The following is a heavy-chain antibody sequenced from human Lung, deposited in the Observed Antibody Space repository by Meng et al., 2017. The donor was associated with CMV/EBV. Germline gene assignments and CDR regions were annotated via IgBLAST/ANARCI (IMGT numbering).Heavy chain of an antibody. Sequence: GESLKISCKGSGYNFASYWIGWVRQMPGKGLEWMGIIYPGDSDTRYSPSFQGHVTISVDKSISTAYLQWSSLKASDTAMYYCARPSSNSGYYFAMDVWGQGTTVTVSS. V-gene: IGHV5-51*01. CDR1: GYNFASYW. D-gene: IGHD4-23*01. CDR3: ARPSSNSGYYFAMDV. J-gene: IGHJ6*02. CDR2: IYPGDSDT.